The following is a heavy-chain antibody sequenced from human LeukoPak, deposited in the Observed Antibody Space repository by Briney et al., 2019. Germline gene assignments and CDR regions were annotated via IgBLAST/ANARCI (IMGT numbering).Heavy chain of an antibody. CDR1: GYTFTSYA. CDR2: INAGNGNT. CDR3: ARDRGTAMVPYYYYYYGMDV. V-gene: IGHV1-3*01. J-gene: IGHJ6*02. D-gene: IGHD5-18*01. Sequence: ASVKVSCKASGYTFTSYAMHWVRQAPGQRLEWMGWINAGNGNTKYSQKFQGRVTITRDTSASTAYMELSSLRSEDTAVYYCARDRGTAMVPYYYYYYGMDVWGQGTTVTVSS.